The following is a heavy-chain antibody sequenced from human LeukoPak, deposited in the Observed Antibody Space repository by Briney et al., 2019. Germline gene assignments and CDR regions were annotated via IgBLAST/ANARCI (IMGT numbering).Heavy chain of an antibody. J-gene: IGHJ4*02. D-gene: IGHD2-2*01. V-gene: IGHV4-38-2*02. CDR3: ARSKYQLLSEGDY. CDR1: GHSISSGYY. CDR2: IYPSGST. Sequence: SSETLSLTCTVSGHSISSGYYLGWIRQPPGKGLEWIGSIYPSGSTYYNPSLKSRVTISLDTSQNQFSLRLSSVTAADTAVYYCARSKYQLLSEGDYWGQGTLVTVSS.